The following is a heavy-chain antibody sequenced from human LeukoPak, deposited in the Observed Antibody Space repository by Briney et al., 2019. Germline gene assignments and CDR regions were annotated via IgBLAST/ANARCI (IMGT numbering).Heavy chain of an antibody. CDR2: IYSGGRT. CDR1: GLTIRDNY. V-gene: IGHV3-66*01. CDR3: VNLGSTRYAFEI. Sequence: PGGSLRLSCAASGLTIRDNYMSWVRQAPGKGLEWVSVIYSGGRTYYADSVKGRFTISRDNSKNTLNLQMNSLRAEDTAVYYCVNLGSTRYAFEIWGQGTMVTVSS. J-gene: IGHJ3*02. D-gene: IGHD2-2*01.